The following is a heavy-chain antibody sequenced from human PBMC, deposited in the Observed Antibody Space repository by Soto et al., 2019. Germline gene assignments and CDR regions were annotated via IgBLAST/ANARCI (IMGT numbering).Heavy chain of an antibody. CDR1: GYTFTSYG. CDR2: LSAYNGNT. Sequence: APVKVSCKPSGYTFTSYGISWVRQAPGEGLEWMGWLSAYNGNTNYAQKLQGRVTMTTDTSTSTAYMELRSLRSDDTAVYYCARDLVVAHQGDLEYWGQGTMVTVAS. V-gene: IGHV1-18*04. CDR3: ARDLVVAHQGDLEY. J-gene: IGHJ4*02. D-gene: IGHD3-22*01.